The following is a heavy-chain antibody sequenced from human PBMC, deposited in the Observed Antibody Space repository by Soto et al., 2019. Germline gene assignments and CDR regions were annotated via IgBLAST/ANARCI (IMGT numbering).Heavy chain of an antibody. CDR3: ASTYYYDSSGYTDAFDI. V-gene: IGHV3-48*03. CDR2: ISSSGSTI. J-gene: IGHJ3*02. Sequence: GGSLRVSCASSVFTFSIYEMNWVRQAPGKGLEWVSYISSSGSTIYYADSVKGRFTISRDNAKNSLYLQMNSLRAEDTAVYYCASTYYYDSSGYTDAFDIWGQGTMVTVSS. D-gene: IGHD3-22*01. CDR1: VFTFSIYE.